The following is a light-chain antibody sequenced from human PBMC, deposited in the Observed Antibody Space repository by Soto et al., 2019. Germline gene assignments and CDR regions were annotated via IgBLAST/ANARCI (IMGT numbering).Light chain of an antibody. CDR3: QQYLDTPIT. CDR2: WAS. CDR1: QSLLNNRNY. V-gene: IGKV4-1*01. J-gene: IGKJ5*01. Sequence: DFVMTQSPDSLAVSLGERANIICKPSQSLLNNRNYLVWYRQKPGQPPQLLIYWASARESGVTERFSGSGSGTDFTLTIDNLQAEDVAVYYCQQYLDTPITFGQGTRLDIK.